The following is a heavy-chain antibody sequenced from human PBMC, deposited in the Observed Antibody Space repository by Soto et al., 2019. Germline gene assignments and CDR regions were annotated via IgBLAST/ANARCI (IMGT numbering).Heavy chain of an antibody. V-gene: IGHV4-34*01. CDR3: ARVDCSGGSCYSDY. CDR2: INHSGST. CDR1: GGSFSGYY. D-gene: IGHD2-15*01. J-gene: IGHJ4*02. Sequence: QVQLQQWGAGLLKPSETLSLTCAVYGGSFSGYYWSWIRQPPGKGLEWIGEINHSGSTNYNPSLKSRVTISEDTSKNQFSLKLSSVTAADTAVYYCARVDCSGGSCYSDYWGQGTLVTVSS.